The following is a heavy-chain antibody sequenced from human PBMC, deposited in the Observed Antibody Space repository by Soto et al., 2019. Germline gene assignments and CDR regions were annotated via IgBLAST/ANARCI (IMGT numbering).Heavy chain of an antibody. CDR2: INHSGST. D-gene: IGHD2-2*01. V-gene: IGHV4-34*01. Sequence: PSETLSLTCAVYGGSFSGYYWSWIRQPPGKGLEWIGEINHSGSTNYNPSLKSRVTISVDTSKNQFSLKLSSVTAADTAVYYCAREIHEYCSSTSCYYFDYWGQGTLVTVSS. CDR1: GGSFSGYY. J-gene: IGHJ4*02. CDR3: AREIHEYCSSTSCYYFDY.